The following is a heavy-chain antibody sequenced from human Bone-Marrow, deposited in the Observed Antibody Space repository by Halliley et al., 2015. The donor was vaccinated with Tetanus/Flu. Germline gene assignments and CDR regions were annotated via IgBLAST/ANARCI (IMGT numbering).Heavy chain of an antibody. V-gene: IGHV4-4*02. CDR1: GDSISNSNW. CDR2: MYHGGST. Sequence: TLSLTCNVSGDSISNSNWWSWVRQAPGKGLEWIGEMYHGGSTNYNPSLKSRVTISIDKSKNQFSLKLSSVTAADTAVYYCAGLPNTVTKIDCWGRGTLVTVSS. D-gene: IGHD4-4*01. J-gene: IGHJ4*02. CDR3: AGLPNTVTKIDC.